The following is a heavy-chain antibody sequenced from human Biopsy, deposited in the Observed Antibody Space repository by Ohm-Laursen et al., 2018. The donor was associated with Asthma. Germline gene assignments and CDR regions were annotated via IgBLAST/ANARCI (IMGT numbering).Heavy chain of an antibody. Sequence: SLRLSCSASGFTFSNFAMTWVRQAPGKGLEWVSSITGSGGGTYYADSVKGRFTVSRDNAKNTLYLEMNSLRAEDTAVYYCARGPAWQQLDNWGQGTLVTVSS. D-gene: IGHD6-13*01. CDR2: ITGSGGGT. V-gene: IGHV3-23*01. CDR3: ARGPAWQQLDN. J-gene: IGHJ4*02. CDR1: GFTFSNFA.